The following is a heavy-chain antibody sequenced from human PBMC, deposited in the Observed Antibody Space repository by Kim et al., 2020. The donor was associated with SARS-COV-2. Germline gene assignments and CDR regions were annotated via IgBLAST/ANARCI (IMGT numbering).Heavy chain of an antibody. CDR1: GYTFTSYG. CDR3: ATLTYDILTGYFHPSMDV. Sequence: ASVKVSCKASGYTFTSYGISWVRQAPGQGLEWMGWISAYNGNTNYAQKLQGRVTMTTDTSTSTAYMELRSLRSDDTAVYYCATLTYDILTGYFHPSMDVWAQGTTVTVSS. CDR2: ISAYNGNT. D-gene: IGHD3-9*01. J-gene: IGHJ6*02. V-gene: IGHV1-18*01.